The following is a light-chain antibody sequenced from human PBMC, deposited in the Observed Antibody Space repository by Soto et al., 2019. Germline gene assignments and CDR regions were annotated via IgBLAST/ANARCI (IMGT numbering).Light chain of an antibody. V-gene: IGKV4-1*01. J-gene: IGKJ5*01. CDR1: QSVLYSSNNKNY. Sequence: DIVMTQSPDSLAVSLGERAIINCKSSQSVLYSSNNKNYLAWYQQKPGQPPKLLIYWASTRESGVPDRFSGSGSGTDFTLTISSLQAEDVAVYYCQQYYSMPITFGQGTRLEIK. CDR2: WAS. CDR3: QQYYSMPIT.